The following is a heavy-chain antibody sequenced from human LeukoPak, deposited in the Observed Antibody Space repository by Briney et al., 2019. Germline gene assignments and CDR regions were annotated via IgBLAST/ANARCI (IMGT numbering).Heavy chain of an antibody. J-gene: IGHJ5*02. CDR3: ARGMAAAGTLGSWFDP. CDR1: GGSISSYY. CDR2: IYTSGST. V-gene: IGHV4-4*07. D-gene: IGHD6-13*01. Sequence: SETLSLTCTVSGGSISSYYWSWIRQPAGKGLEWIGRIYTSGSTNYNPSLKSRVTMSVDTSKNQFSLKLSSVTAADTAVYYCARGMAAAGTLGSWFDPWGQGTLATVSS.